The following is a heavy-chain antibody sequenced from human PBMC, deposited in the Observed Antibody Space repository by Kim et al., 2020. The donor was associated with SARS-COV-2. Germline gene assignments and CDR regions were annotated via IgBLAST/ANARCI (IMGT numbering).Heavy chain of an antibody. V-gene: IGHV1-69*01. CDR3: ARELAAAGTGWFDP. D-gene: IGHD6-13*01. Sequence: ARKFKGRVTITADESTSTAYMELSSLRSEDTAVYYCARELAAAGTGWFDPWGQGTLVTVSS. J-gene: IGHJ5*02.